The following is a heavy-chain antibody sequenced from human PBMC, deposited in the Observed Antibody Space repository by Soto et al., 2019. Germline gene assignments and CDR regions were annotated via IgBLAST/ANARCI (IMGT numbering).Heavy chain of an antibody. V-gene: IGHV4-59*01. CDR3: ARKGSGSYYDDGFDY. Sequence: SETLSLTCTVSGGSISSYYWSWIRQPPGKGLEWIGYIYYSGSTNYNPSLKGRVTISVDTSKNQFSLKLSSVTAADTAVYYCARKGSGSYYDDGFDYWGQGTLVTVSS. J-gene: IGHJ4*02. CDR1: GGSISSYY. CDR2: IYYSGST. D-gene: IGHD1-26*01.